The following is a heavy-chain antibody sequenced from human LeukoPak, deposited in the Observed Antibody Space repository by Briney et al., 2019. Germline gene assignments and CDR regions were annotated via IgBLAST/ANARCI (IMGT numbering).Heavy chain of an antibody. D-gene: IGHD6-19*01. CDR1: GFTFSSYA. Sequence: PGGSLRLSCSASGFTFSSYAMSWVRQAPGKGLEWVSSVNDGGDNTYCADYLRGRFTVSRDNSRNTLWLQMNSLRAEDTAIYYCAKARGTTGWLLYFDYWGQGALVTVSS. CDR3: AKARGTTGWLLYFDY. J-gene: IGHJ4*02. V-gene: IGHV3-23*01. CDR2: VNDGGDNT.